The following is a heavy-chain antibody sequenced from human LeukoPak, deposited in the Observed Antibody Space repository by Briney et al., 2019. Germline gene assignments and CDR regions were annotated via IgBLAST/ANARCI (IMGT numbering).Heavy chain of an antibody. V-gene: IGHV3-11*01. J-gene: IGHJ4*02. Sequence: PGGSLRLSCAVSGFTFSDYYMSWIRQAPGKGLEWVSYISSGGSTISHADSVKGRFTISRDNAENSLYLQMNSLRAEDTAVYYCAKHTDFDWFYRGWYFDYWGQGTLVTVSS. D-gene: IGHD3-9*01. CDR2: ISSGGSTI. CDR1: GFTFSDYY. CDR3: AKHTDFDWFYRGWYFDY.